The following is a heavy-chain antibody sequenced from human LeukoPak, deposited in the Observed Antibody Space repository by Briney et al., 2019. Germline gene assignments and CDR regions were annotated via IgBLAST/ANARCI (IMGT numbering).Heavy chain of an antibody. J-gene: IGHJ4*02. D-gene: IGHD5-18*01. CDR2: ISGSGGST. Sequence: GGSLRPSCAASGFTFSSYAMGWVRPAPGKGLEWVSAISGSGGSTYYADSVKGRFTISRDSSKNALYLQMNSLRAEDTAVYYCAKDRGHTARPSFDYWGQGTLVTVSS. CDR3: AKDRGHTARPSFDY. CDR1: GFTFSSYA. V-gene: IGHV3-23*01.